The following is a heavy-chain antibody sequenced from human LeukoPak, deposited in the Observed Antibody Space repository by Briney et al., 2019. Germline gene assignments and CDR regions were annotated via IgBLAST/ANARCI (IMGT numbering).Heavy chain of an antibody. J-gene: IGHJ6*03. CDR3: AKGYGTGSYFFYYYYYMDV. V-gene: IGHV3-23*01. CDR2: ISSSGGST. CDR1: GFTFTSYA. D-gene: IGHD3-10*01. Sequence: PGGSLRLSCAASGFTFTSYAMSWVRQAPGKGREWGSAISSSGGSTYYADSVKGRFTISRDNSKTTLYLQMNSLRAEDTAVYYCAKGYGTGSYFFYYYYYMDVWGKGTTVTVSS.